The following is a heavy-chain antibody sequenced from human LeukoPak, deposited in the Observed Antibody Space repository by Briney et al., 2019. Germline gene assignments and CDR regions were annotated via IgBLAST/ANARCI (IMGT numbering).Heavy chain of an antibody. CDR2: IIPIFGTA. J-gene: IGHJ4*02. CDR3: ARAHASHGRWLQSDY. V-gene: IGHV1-69*01. Sequence: SVKVSCKASGGTFSSYAISWVRQAPGQGLEWMGGIIPIFGTANYAQKFQGRVTITADESTSTAYMELSSLRSEDTAVYYCARAHASHGRWLQSDYWGQGTLVTVSS. CDR1: GGTFSSYA. D-gene: IGHD5-24*01.